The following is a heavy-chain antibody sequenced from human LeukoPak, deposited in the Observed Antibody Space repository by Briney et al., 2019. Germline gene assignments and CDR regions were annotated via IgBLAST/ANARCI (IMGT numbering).Heavy chain of an antibody. CDR1: GFTFSSYS. D-gene: IGHD6-19*01. V-gene: IGHV3-21*01. CDR3: ASHSSGWYPFDY. J-gene: IGHJ4*02. CDR2: ISSSSSYI. Sequence: GGSLRLSCAASGFTFSSYSMNWVRQAPGKGLEWVSSISSSSSYIYYADSVKGRFTISRDNAKNSLYLQMNSLRAEDTAVYYCASHSSGWYPFDYWGQGTLVTVSS.